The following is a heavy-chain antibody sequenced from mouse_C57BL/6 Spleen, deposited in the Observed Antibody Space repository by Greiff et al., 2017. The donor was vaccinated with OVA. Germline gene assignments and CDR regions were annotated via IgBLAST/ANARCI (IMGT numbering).Heavy chain of an antibody. CDR1: GYTFTSYW. V-gene: IGHV1-50*01. CDR3: ARLGGNYADY. Sequence: VQLQQPGAELVKPGASVKLSCKASGYTFTSYWMQWVKQRPGQGLEWIGEIDPSDSYTNYNQKFKGKATLTVDTSSSTAYMQLSSLTSEDSAVYYCARLGGNYADYWGQGTTLTVSS. CDR2: IDPSDSYT. J-gene: IGHJ2*01.